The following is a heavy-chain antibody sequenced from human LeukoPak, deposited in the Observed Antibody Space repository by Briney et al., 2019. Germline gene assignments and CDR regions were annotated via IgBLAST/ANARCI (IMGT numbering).Heavy chain of an antibody. CDR1: GYTFTGYY. Sequence: ASVKVSRKASGYTFTGYYMHWVRQAPGQGLEWMGWINPNSGGTNYAQKFQGRVTMTRDTSISTAYMELSRLRSDDTAVYYCARDLTTMVRGVYYFDYWGQGTLVTVSS. V-gene: IGHV1-2*02. CDR3: ARDLTTMVRGVYYFDY. D-gene: IGHD3-10*01. CDR2: INPNSGGT. J-gene: IGHJ4*02.